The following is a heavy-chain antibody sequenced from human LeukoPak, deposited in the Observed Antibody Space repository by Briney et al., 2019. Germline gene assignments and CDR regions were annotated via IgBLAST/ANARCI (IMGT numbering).Heavy chain of an antibody. CDR3: AKEYSGSFSPFPSYFDY. D-gene: IGHD1-26*01. Sequence: GGSLSLSCAASGFTFSSYAMHWVRQAPGKGLELVSAISGSGAKTYYADFVKGRFTISRDNSKNKLYPQMNSLRAEDTAVYYCAKEYSGSFSPFPSYFDYWGQGTLVTVSS. CDR1: GFTFSSYA. V-gene: IGHV3-23*01. J-gene: IGHJ4*02. CDR2: ISGSGAKT.